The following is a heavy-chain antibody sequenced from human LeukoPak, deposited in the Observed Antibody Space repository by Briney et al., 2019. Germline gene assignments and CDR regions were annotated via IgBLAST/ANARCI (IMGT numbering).Heavy chain of an antibody. CDR1: GGSISSSSYY. V-gene: IGHV4-39*01. CDR3: ARHVSVTMVRGVIIDY. Sequence: PSETLSLTCTVSGGSISSSSYYRGWIRQPPGKGLEWIGSIYYSGSTYYNPSLKSRVTMSVDTSKNQFSLKLSSVTAADTAVYYCARHVSVTMVRGVIIDYWGQGTLVTVSS. D-gene: IGHD3-10*01. J-gene: IGHJ4*02. CDR2: IYYSGST.